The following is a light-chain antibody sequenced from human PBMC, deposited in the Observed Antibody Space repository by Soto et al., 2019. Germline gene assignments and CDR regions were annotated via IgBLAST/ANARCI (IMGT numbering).Light chain of an antibody. CDR3: GSYAGRYTYV. Sequence: QSVLTQPPSVSAAPGQKVTISCSGSSSNIGGNSVSWYQQLPGTAPKLLIYDDNKRPSGIPDRFSGSKSGTSATLGITGFQTGDEADYYCGSYAGRYTYVFGTGTKVTVL. V-gene: IGLV1-51*01. CDR1: SSNIGGNS. CDR2: DDN. J-gene: IGLJ1*01.